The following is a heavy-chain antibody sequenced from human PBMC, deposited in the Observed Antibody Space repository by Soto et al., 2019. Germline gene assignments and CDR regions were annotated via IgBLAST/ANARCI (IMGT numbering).Heavy chain of an antibody. CDR3: ARDNRVVVPAAKNYYYYGMDV. J-gene: IGHJ6*02. D-gene: IGHD2-2*01. CDR1: GFTFSRYA. CDR2: TSSDGSIK. V-gene: IGHV3-30-3*01. Sequence: QVQLAESGGGVVQPGRSLRLSCAASGFTFSRYALHWVRQAPGKGLGWVALTSSDGSIKYYADSVKGRFTISRDNSKNTLFLQMNSLRAEDTAVYYCARDNRVVVPAAKNYYYYGMDVWGQGTTVTVSS.